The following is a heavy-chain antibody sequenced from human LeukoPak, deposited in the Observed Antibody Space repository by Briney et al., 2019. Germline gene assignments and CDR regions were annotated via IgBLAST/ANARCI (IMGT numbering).Heavy chain of an antibody. Sequence: GGSPRLSCVASGFTFSNAWMSWVRQAPGKGLEWVANIKQDGSEKYYVDSVKGRFTISRDNAKNSLYLQMNSLRAEDTAVYYCAREDRHGFGVVISYHYGMDVWGQGTTVTVSS. CDR1: GFTFSNAW. D-gene: IGHD3-3*01. J-gene: IGHJ6*02. CDR2: IKQDGSEK. CDR3: AREDRHGFGVVISYHYGMDV. V-gene: IGHV3-7*01.